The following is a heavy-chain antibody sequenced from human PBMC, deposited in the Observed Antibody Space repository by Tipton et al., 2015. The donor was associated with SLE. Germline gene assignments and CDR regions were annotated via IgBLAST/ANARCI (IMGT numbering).Heavy chain of an antibody. CDR3: ARGQYAYGYPHFDY. V-gene: IGHV3-7*01. CDR2: INHGGGTA. D-gene: IGHD5-18*01. J-gene: IGHJ4*02. Sequence: SLRLSCAASGFTFNNYWMSWVRQAPGRGLEWVANINHGGGTALYVDSVKGRFTISRDNAKNSLYLQLNSLRAEDTAVYYCARGQYAYGYPHFDYWGQGTLVTVSS. CDR1: GFTFNNYW.